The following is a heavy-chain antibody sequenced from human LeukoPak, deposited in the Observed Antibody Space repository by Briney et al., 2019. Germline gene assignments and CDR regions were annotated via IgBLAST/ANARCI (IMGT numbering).Heavy chain of an antibody. D-gene: IGHD2-15*01. CDR3: AKTHPSGYFDY. J-gene: IGHJ4*02. CDR1: GFTFDDYA. Sequence: GGSLRLSCAASGFTFDDYAMHWVRQAPGKGLEWVSAISGSGGSTYYADSVKGRFTISRDNSKNALYLQMNSLRAEDTAVYYCAKTHPSGYFDYWGQGTLVTVSS. CDR2: ISGSGGST. V-gene: IGHV3-23*01.